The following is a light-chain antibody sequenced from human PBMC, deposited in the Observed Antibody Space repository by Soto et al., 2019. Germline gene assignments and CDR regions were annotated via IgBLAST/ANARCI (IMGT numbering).Light chain of an antibody. J-gene: IGKJ1*01. CDR3: QHYDTFSWK. V-gene: IGKV1-5*01. CDR1: EDIDTS. CDR2: GAS. Sequence: DIQMTQSPSTLSVPLGDRITITCRASEDIDTSLAWFQQRPGKAPKVLIAGASGLMNGVPSTFSGSGSGTEFALTISSVQPDDFATYFCQHYDTFSWKFGQGTKV.